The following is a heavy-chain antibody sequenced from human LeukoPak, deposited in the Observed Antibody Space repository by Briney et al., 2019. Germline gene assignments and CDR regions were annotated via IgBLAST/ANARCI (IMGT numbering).Heavy chain of an antibody. D-gene: IGHD6-19*01. CDR3: ARGDNRGWYLFDS. Sequence: SETLSLTCTVSGSSTSFYYWSWIRQPPGKELEWIGYIWYGGSTEYNPSLKSRVSLSVDTSNNQVSLRLSSVTAADTAVYYCARGDNRGWYLFDSWGQGTLITVSS. J-gene: IGHJ4*02. V-gene: IGHV4-59*01. CDR2: IWYGGST. CDR1: GSSTSFYY.